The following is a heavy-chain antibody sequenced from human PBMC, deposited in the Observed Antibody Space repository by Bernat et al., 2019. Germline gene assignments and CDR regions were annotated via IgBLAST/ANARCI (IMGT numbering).Heavy chain of an antibody. J-gene: IGHJ4*02. Sequence: QVQLVESGGGVVQPGRSLRLSCAASGFTFSSYGMHWVRQAPGKGLEWVAVIWYDGSNKYYADSVKGRFTISRDNSKNTLYLQMNSLRAEDTAVYYCARDLVVHGSESDYCGQGTLVTVSS. V-gene: IGHV3-33*01. CDR1: GFTFSSYG. D-gene: IGHD3-10*01. CDR3: ARDLVVHGSESDY. CDR2: IWYDGSNK.